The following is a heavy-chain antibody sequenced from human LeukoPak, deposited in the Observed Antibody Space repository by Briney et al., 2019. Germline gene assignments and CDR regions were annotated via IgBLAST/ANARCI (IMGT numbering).Heavy chain of an antibody. D-gene: IGHD2-2*01. V-gene: IGHV3-30-3*01. CDR1: GFTFDDYA. Sequence: PGGSLRLSCAASGFTFDDYAMHWVRQAPGKGLEWVAVISYDGSNKYYADSVKGRFTISRDNSKNTLYLQMNSLRAEDTAVYYCARDWVPAAPGEYFQHWGQGTLVTVSS. CDR3: ARDWVPAAPGEYFQH. J-gene: IGHJ1*01. CDR2: ISYDGSNK.